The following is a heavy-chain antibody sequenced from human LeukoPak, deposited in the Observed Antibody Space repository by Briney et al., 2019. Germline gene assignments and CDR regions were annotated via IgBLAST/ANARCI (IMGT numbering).Heavy chain of an antibody. V-gene: IGHV3-7*01. CDR3: ARDKWTPGY. D-gene: IGHD2-8*01. CDR1: GFTFSNYW. Sequence: GGSLRISCAASGFTFSNYWMTWVRQAPGKRLEWVANIKQDGGEKYYVDSVKGRSTISRDNAKNSLYLQMNSLRVEDTAVYYCARDKWTPGYWGQGTLVTVSS. J-gene: IGHJ4*02. CDR2: IKQDGGEK.